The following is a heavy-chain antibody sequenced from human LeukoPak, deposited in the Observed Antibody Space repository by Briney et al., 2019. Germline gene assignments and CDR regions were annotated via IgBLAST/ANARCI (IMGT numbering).Heavy chain of an antibody. J-gene: IGHJ4*02. CDR1: GFTFSSFS. CDR2: ISTSSSTI. D-gene: IGHD4/OR15-4a*01. V-gene: IGHV3-48*01. CDR3: ARRAGAYSHPYDY. Sequence: GGSLRLSCAASGFTFSSFSMNWVRQAPGKGLEWVSYISTSSSTIYYADSVKGRFTISRDNAKNTLYLQMNSLRAEDTAVYYCARRAGAYSHPYDYWGQGTLVTVSS.